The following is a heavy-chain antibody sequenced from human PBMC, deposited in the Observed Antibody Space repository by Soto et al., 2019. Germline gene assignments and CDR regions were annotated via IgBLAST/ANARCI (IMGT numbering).Heavy chain of an antibody. CDR2: INPYNGNT. V-gene: IGHV1-18*01. CDR3: ARDWFGIDY. CDR1: GYTFTSYG. D-gene: IGHD3-16*01. J-gene: IGHJ4*02. Sequence: QVQLVQSGAXXXKPGASVXXXXKASGYTFTSYGIIWVRQAPGQGLEWMGWINPYNGNTNYAQKLQGRVTMTTDTSTNTAYMELRSLRSDDTAVYYCARDWFGIDYWGQGTLVTVSS.